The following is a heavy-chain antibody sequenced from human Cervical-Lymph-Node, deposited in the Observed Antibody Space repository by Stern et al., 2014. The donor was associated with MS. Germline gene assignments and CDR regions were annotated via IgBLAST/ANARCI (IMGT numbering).Heavy chain of an antibody. V-gene: IGHV3-11*01. D-gene: IGHD6-19*01. Sequence: VQLVESGGGLVKPGGSLRLSCAASGFTFSDYYMSWIRQAPGKGLELGSCISSSGSTIYYADSVKGRFTISRDNAKNSLYLQMNSLRAEDTAVYYCARDSPSWGWCFDYWGQGTLVTVSS. CDR2: ISSSGSTI. CDR3: ARDSPSWGWCFDY. CDR1: GFTFSDYY. J-gene: IGHJ4*02.